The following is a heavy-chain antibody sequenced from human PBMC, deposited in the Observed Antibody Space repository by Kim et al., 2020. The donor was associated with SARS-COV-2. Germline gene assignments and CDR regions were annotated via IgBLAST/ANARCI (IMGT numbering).Heavy chain of an antibody. J-gene: IGHJ4*02. D-gene: IGHD2-2*01. CDR3: AKYATASPTLDY. V-gene: IGHV3-30*02. Sequence: YYADSVKGRFTISRDNSKNTLYLQMNSLRAEDTAVYYCAKYATASPTLDYWGQGTLVTVSS.